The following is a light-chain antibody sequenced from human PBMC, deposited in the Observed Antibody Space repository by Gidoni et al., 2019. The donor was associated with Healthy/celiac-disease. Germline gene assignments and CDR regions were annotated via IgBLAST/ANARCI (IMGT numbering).Light chain of an antibody. CDR3: QQRSNWLLYT. CDR1: QSVSSY. J-gene: IGKJ2*01. V-gene: IGKV3-11*01. CDR2: DAS. Sequence: EIVLTQYPATLSLSPGERATLSCRASQSVSSYLAWYQQKPGQAPRLLIYDASNRATGIPARFSGGGSGTDFTLTISSLEPEDFAVYDCQQRSNWLLYTFGQGTKLEIK.